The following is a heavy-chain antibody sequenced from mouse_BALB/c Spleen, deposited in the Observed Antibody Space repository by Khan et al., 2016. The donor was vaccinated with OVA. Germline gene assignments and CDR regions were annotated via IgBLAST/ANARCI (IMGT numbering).Heavy chain of an antibody. CDR1: GFNIKDYY. D-gene: IGHD2-3*01. CDR3: ARSILLYFDY. V-gene: IGHV14-1*02. Sequence: VQLQQSGAELVRPGALVKLSCKGSGFNIKDYYMQWVKQRPEQGLEWIGWIDPENGNRIYDPKFQGKASITADTSSNTAYLQLSSLTSEDTAVYYCARSILLYFDYWGQGTTLTVSS. J-gene: IGHJ2*01. CDR2: IDPENGNR.